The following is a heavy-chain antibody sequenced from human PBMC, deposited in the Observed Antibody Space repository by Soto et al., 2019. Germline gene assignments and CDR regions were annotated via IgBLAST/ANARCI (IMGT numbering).Heavy chain of an antibody. V-gene: IGHV3-23*01. Sequence: GWSLRLSCAPSVFAFINYAMHWVRQAPGKGLEWVSSISTSIDATYYADSVKGRFTISRDDSKNTLYLQMNSLRAEDSAVYYCAKDRTVAARNFDYWGQGTQVTVSS. CDR1: VFAFINYA. J-gene: IGHJ4*02. CDR3: AKDRTVAARNFDY. CDR2: ISTSIDAT. D-gene: IGHD6-6*01.